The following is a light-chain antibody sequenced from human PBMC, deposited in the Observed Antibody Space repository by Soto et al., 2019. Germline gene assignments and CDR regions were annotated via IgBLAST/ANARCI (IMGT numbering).Light chain of an antibody. CDR1: QSVTTL. CDR3: QQRSNWPRT. Sequence: EIDLTQSPATLSLSPGERATLSCRASQSVTTLLAWYQQKPGQAPRLLIQHASNRATGVPPRFSGSESGTDFTLTISSLEPEDSAVYYCQQRSNWPRTFGQGTKVDTK. V-gene: IGKV3-11*01. CDR2: HAS. J-gene: IGKJ1*01.